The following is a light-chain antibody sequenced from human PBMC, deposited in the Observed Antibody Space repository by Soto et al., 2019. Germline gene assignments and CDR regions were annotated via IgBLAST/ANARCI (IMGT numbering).Light chain of an antibody. CDR3: VAWDDSLNGRV. CDR1: SSNIGSNT. CDR2: SNH. J-gene: IGLJ3*02. Sequence: QSVLTQPPSASGTPGQRVTISCSGSSSNIGSNTVSWYQQLPGTAPKLLIYSNHRRPSGVADRFSGSKSGTSASLAFSGLQSEDEADYYCVAWDDSLNGRVFGGGTKVTVL. V-gene: IGLV1-44*01.